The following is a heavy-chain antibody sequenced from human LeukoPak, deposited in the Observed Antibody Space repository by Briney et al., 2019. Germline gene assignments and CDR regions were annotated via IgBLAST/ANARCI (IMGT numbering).Heavy chain of an antibody. CDR3: ARSPYYYDSSGYSYFDY. CDR1: GGTFSSYA. V-gene: IGHV1-69*13. CDR2: IIPIFGTA. D-gene: IGHD3-22*01. J-gene: IGHJ4*02. Sequence: SVNVSCKASGGTFSSYAISWVRQAPGQGLEWMGGIIPIFGTANYAQKFQGRVTITADESTSTAYMELSSLRSEDTAVYYCARSPYYYDSSGYSYFDYWGQGTLVTVSS.